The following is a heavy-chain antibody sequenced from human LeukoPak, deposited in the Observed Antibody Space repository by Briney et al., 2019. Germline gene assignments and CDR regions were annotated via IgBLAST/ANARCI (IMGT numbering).Heavy chain of an antibody. V-gene: IGHV3-7*01. D-gene: IGHD3-16*01. Sequence: PGGSLRLSCAVSGFTFSNYWMNWVRQAPGKGLEWVANIKEDGSQKYYVESVKGRFTVSRDNAKNSVYLQMSSLRDEDTAVCYCARGLNTSPGVDYWGQGTLVTVSS. J-gene: IGHJ4*02. CDR2: IKEDGSQK. CDR1: GFTFSNYW. CDR3: ARGLNTSPGVDY.